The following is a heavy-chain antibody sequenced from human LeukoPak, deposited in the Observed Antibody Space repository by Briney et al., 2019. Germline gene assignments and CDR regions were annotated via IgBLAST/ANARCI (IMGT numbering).Heavy chain of an antibody. J-gene: IGHJ4*02. CDR2: IYSGGST. CDR3: ARYSYDSSGYPYYFDY. Sequence: PGGSLRLSCAASGFTFSTYVMSWVRQAPGKGLEWVSVIYSGGSTYYADSVKGRFTISRDNSKNTVYLQMSSLRAEDTAVYYCARYSYDSSGYPYYFDYWGQGTLVTVSS. CDR1: GFTFSTYV. V-gene: IGHV3-53*01. D-gene: IGHD3-22*01.